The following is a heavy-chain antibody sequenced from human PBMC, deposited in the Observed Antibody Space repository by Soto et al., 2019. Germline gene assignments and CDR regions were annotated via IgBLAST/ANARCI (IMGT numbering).Heavy chain of an antibody. D-gene: IGHD2-2*01. J-gene: IGHJ5*02. V-gene: IGHV3-30*03. Sequence: PGGSLRLSCAASGFTFSSYGIHWVRQAPGKGLEWVAVISYDGSNKWYADTVKGRFTISRDNSKNTLYLQMNSLRAEDTGVYYFVILRACRSTSCQNNWFDPWGQGTQVTVSS. CDR1: GFTFSSYG. CDR3: VILRACRSTSCQNNWFDP. CDR2: ISYDGSNK.